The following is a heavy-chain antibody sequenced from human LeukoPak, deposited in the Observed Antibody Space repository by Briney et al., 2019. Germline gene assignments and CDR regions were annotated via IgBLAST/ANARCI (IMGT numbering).Heavy chain of an antibody. J-gene: IGHJ3*02. D-gene: IGHD3-22*01. Sequence: PSETLSLTCTVSGGSISSGGYYWSWIRQHPGKGLEWIGYIYYSGSTYYNLSLKSRVTISVDTSKNQFSLKLSSVTAADTAVYYCARDSYYYDSSGYSTPDAFDIWGQGTMVTVSS. V-gene: IGHV4-31*03. CDR2: IYYSGST. CDR1: GGSISSGGYY. CDR3: ARDSYYYDSSGYSTPDAFDI.